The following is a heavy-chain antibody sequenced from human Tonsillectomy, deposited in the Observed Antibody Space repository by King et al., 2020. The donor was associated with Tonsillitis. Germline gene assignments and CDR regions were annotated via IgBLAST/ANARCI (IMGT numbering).Heavy chain of an antibody. CDR1: GFTFSSYW. V-gene: IGHV3-7*01. J-gene: IGHJ4*02. CDR3: AKYGDWYFDY. D-gene: IGHD4-17*01. Sequence: VQLVESGGGLVQPGGSLRLSCVASGFTFSSYWMSWVRQAPGKGLEWVANIKPDGSDQHYVDSVKGRITIYRDNAKNSLSLQMHNLRPEDTAVYYCAKYGDWYFDYWGQGTLVTVSS. CDR2: IKPDGSDQ.